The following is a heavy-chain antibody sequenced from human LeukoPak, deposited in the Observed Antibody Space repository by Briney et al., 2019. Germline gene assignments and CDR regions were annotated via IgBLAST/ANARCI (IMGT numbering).Heavy chain of an antibody. CDR1: GGSFSGYY. Sequence: SETLSLTCAVYGGSFSGYYWSWIRQPPGKGLEWIGEINHSGSTNYNPSLKSRVTISVDTSKNQFSLKLSSVTAADTAVYYCARGRYSKGISDYWGQGTLVTVSS. V-gene: IGHV4-34*01. CDR3: ARGRYSKGISDY. CDR2: INHSGST. D-gene: IGHD4-11*01. J-gene: IGHJ4*02.